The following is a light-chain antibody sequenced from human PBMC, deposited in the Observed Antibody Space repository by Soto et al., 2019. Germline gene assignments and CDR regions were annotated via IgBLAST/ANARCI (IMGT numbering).Light chain of an antibody. Sequence: DIQMTQSPSTLSASVGDRVTITCRASQRITDWLARYQQKPGKAPKLLIYKASSLESGVPSRFSGGGSGTEFTLTISSLQPDDFASYYCQHYITYPYTFGQGTKLEIK. CDR3: QHYITYPYT. CDR2: KAS. J-gene: IGKJ2*01. CDR1: QRITDW. V-gene: IGKV1-5*03.